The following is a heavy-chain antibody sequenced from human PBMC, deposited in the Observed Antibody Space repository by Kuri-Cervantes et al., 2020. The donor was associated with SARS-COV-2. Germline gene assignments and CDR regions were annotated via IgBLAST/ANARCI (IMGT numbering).Heavy chain of an antibody. Sequence: ASVKVSCKGSGYSFTSYWIGWVRQAPGQGLEWMGWISAYNGNTNYAQKLQGRVTMTTDTSTSTAYMELRSLRSDDTAVYYCARGQLPPYYYYYGMDVWGQGTTVTVSS. J-gene: IGHJ6*02. CDR3: ARGQLPPYYYYYGMDV. D-gene: IGHD2-2*01. CDR1: GYSFTSYW. V-gene: IGHV1-18*04. CDR2: ISAYNGNT.